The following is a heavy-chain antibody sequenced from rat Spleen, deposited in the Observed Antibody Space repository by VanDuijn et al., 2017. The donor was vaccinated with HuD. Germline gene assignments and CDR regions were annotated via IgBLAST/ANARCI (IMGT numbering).Heavy chain of an antibody. CDR1: GFPFSNYG. J-gene: IGHJ4*01. Sequence: EVQLVESGGTLVQPGRSLKLSCAASGFPFSNYGMAWVRQVPTKGLEWVESISTSGGILYYRDSVKGRFTISRDNAKSTLYLQMNSLRSEDTATYYCARPHNYRYVMDAWGQGTSVTVSS. V-gene: IGHV5S13*01. CDR2: ISTSGGIL. D-gene: IGHD1-10*01. CDR3: ARPHNYRYVMDA.